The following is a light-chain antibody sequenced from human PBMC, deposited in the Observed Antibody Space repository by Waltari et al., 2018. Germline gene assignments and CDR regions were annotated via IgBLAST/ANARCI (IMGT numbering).Light chain of an antibody. CDR1: QTTYTN. V-gene: IGKV3-15*01. J-gene: IGKJ4*01. CDR3: QQYSRSPLT. CDR2: ASS. Sequence: DTVIPHPPATLSVSPGEGAILSCRASQTTYTNLDWYQQKPGQVPRLLIYASSTRATGIPARFSGSGSGTEFTLTISSLQSEDFAVYYCQQYSRSPLTFGGGTKVEIK.